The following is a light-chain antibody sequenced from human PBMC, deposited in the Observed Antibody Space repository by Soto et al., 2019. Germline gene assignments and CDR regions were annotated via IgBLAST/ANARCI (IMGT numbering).Light chain of an antibody. V-gene: IGKV4-1*01. CDR3: HQYYTPPRLT. CDR1: QSVLYSSDNKNY. Sequence: DIVMTQSPDSLALSLGERATMNCKSSQSVLYSSDNKNYLAWYQHKPGQPPKLLIYWASTRESGVPDRFSGSGSGTDFTLTISGLQADDVAVYYCHQYYTPPRLTFRGGTRVEI. J-gene: IGKJ4*01. CDR2: WAS.